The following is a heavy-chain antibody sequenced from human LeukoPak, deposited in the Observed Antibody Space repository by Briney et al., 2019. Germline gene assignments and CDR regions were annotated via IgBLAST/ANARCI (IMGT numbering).Heavy chain of an antibody. CDR3: TTGITMVRGVIHLIDY. Sequence: GGSLRLSCAASGFTFASYAMTWVRQAPGKGLEWVGRIKSKTDGGTTDYAAPVKGRFTISRDDSKNTLYLQMNSLKTEDTAVYYCTTGITMVRGVIHLIDYWGQGTLVTVSS. CDR1: GFTFASYA. D-gene: IGHD3-10*01. CDR2: IKSKTDGGTT. J-gene: IGHJ4*02. V-gene: IGHV3-15*01.